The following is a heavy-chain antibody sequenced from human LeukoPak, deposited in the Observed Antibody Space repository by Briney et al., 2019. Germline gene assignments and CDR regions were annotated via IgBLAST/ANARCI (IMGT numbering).Heavy chain of an antibody. J-gene: IGHJ6*03. CDR3: ASASVDTAMVTGPYYYYYMDV. CDR2: IYYSGST. CDR1: GGSISSYY. V-gene: IGHV4-59*01. D-gene: IGHD5-18*01. Sequence: SETLSLTCTVSGGSISSYYWSWIRQPPGKGLEWIGYIYYSGSTNYNPSLTSRVTISVDTSKNQFSLKLSSVTAADTAVYYCASASVDTAMVTGPYYYYYMDVWGKGTTVTVSS.